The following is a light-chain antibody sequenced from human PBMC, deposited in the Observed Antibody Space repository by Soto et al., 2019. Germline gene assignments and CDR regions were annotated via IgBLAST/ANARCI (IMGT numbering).Light chain of an antibody. CDR2: EVT. Sequence: QSAPTQPASVSGSPGQSVTISCSGSDIGNYNLVSWYQHLPGRAPELLIFEVTMRPSGISDRFSGSKSASTASLTISGLQAEDEGDYYCASYAGSRTYVFGSGTKVTVL. V-gene: IGLV2-23*02. CDR3: ASYAGSRTYV. J-gene: IGLJ1*01. CDR1: SDIGNYNL.